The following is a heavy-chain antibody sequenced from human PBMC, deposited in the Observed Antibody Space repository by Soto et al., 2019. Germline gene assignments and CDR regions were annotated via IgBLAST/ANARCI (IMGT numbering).Heavy chain of an antibody. V-gene: IGHV3-48*01. J-gene: IGHJ5*02. CDR2: ISRSSSTI. CDR1: GFTFSSYW. D-gene: IGHD2-15*01. CDR3: AGDRYCSGGSCYSHWFDP. Sequence: GGSLSLSCAASGFTFSSYWMSWVRQAPGKRLEWVSYISRSSSTIYYVDSVKGRFTISRDNAKNSLYLQMNSLRAEDTAVYYCAGDRYCSGGSCYSHWFDPWGQGTLVTVSS.